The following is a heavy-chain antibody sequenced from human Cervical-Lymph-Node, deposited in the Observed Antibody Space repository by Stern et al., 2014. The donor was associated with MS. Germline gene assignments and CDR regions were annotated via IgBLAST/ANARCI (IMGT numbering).Heavy chain of an antibody. CDR1: GYSFATYW. J-gene: IGHJ6*02. V-gene: IGHV5-51*03. CDR3: ARPGDDTAKYGLDV. D-gene: IGHD5-18*01. CDR2: IYPGDSDP. Sequence: VHLVESGAEVKKPGESLKISCKGSGYSFATYWIGWVRQMPGKGLGWMGIIYPGDSDPRYSPSFQGQVTISADKSISTAYLHWSSLKASDTAMYYCARPGDDTAKYGLDVWGQGTTVTVSS.